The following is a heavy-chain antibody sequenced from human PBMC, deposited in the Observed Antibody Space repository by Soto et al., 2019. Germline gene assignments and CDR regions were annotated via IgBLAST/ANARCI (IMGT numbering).Heavy chain of an antibody. Sequence: SETLSLTWTVSGGSISSGGYYWSWIRQHPGKGLEWIGYIYYSGSTYYNPSLKRRVSISVDTSKNQFSLKLSYVNAADTAVYYCARISRGFRYDFWSGYAPRYGMDVWRQGTTVTVSS. CDR1: GGSISSGGYY. J-gene: IGHJ6*02. V-gene: IGHV4-31*02. D-gene: IGHD3-3*01. CDR3: ARISRGFRYDFWSGYAPRYGMDV. CDR2: IYYSGST.